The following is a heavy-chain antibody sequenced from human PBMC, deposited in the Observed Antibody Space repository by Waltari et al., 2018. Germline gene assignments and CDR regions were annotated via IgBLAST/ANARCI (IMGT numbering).Heavy chain of an antibody. J-gene: IGHJ6*03. Sequence: EVQLVESGGGLVKPGGSLRLSCAASGFTFSNAWMSWVRQAPGKGLEWVGRIKSKTDGGTTDYAAPVKGRFTISRDDSKNTLYLQMNSLKTEDTAVYYCTTELRERRVYYYYYYMDVWGKGTTVTVSS. CDR1: GFTFSNAW. CDR2: IKSKTDGGTT. D-gene: IGHD1-1*01. V-gene: IGHV3-15*01. CDR3: TTELRERRVYYYYYYMDV.